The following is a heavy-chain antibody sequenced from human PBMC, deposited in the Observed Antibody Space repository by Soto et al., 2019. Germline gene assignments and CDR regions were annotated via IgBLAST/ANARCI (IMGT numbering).Heavy chain of an antibody. J-gene: IGHJ4*02. CDR3: ARAVAVPADFDY. CDR1: GYTFTSYA. D-gene: IGHD6-19*01. CDR2: INAGNGNT. Sequence: ASVKVSCKASGYTFTSYAMHWVRQAPGQRLEWLGWINAGNGNTKYSQKLQGRVTITRDTSASTAYMELSSLRSEDTAVYYCARAVAVPADFDYWGQGTLVTVSS. V-gene: IGHV1-3*01.